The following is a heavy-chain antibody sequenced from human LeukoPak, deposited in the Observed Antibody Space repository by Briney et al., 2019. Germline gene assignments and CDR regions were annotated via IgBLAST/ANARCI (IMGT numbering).Heavy chain of an antibody. CDR2: ITPDKDKDKT. Sequence: ASVKVSCKSSGYTFTPYGISWLRQAPGQGREWMGWITPDKDKDKTVYAQGIQGRVTMTTDTSTTTGYMELRDLTTDDTAVDYCARDWGTERISTDYWGQGTLVTVSS. CDR3: ARDWGTERISTDY. J-gene: IGHJ4*02. D-gene: IGHD2/OR15-2a*01. CDR1: GYTFTPYG. V-gene: IGHV1-18*01.